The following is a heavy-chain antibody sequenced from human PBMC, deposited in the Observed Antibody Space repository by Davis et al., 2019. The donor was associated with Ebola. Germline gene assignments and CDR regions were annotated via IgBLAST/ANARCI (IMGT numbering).Heavy chain of an antibody. V-gene: IGHV4-34*01. Sequence: ESLKISCAASGFTFSSYSKNWVRQAPGKGLEWIGEINHSGSTNYNPSLKSRVTISVDTSKNQFSLKLSSVTAADTAVYYCARGRTVDTAMVTGFYYGMDVWGQGTTVTVSS. CDR3: ARGRTVDTAMVTGFYYGMDV. J-gene: IGHJ6*02. D-gene: IGHD5-18*01. CDR2: INHSGST. CDR1: GFTFSSYS.